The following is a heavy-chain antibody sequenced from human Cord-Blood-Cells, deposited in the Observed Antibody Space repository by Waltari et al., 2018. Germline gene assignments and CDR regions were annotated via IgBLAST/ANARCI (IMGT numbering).Heavy chain of an antibody. J-gene: IGHJ4*02. CDR1: GYTFTSYA. Sequence: QVQLVQSGAEVKKPGASVKVSCKASGYTFTSYATHWVRQDPGQRLEWMGWINAGNGNTKYSQKFQGRVTITRDTSASTAYMELSSLRSEDTAVYYCARGGYYDSFFDYWGQGTLVTVSS. V-gene: IGHV1-3*01. CDR3: ARGGYYDSFFDY. CDR2: INAGNGNT. D-gene: IGHD3-22*01.